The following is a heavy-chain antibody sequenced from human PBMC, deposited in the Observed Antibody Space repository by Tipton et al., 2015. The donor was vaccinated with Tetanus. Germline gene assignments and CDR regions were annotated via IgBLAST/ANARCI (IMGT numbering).Heavy chain of an antibody. V-gene: IGHV4-4*07. CDR2: IYTSGST. D-gene: IGHD3-10*01. Sequence: TLSLTCTVSGGSIGSYYWSWIRQPAGKGLEWIGRIYTSGSTNYNPSLKSRVTMSVDTSKNQFSLKLSSVTAADTAVYYCARDRGFFPHYFDYWGQGTLVTVSS. CDR3: ARDRGFFPHYFDY. CDR1: GGSIGSYY. J-gene: IGHJ4*02.